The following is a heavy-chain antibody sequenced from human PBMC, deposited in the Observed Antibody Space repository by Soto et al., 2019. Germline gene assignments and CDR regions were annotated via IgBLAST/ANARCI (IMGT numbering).Heavy chain of an antibody. Sequence: QVQLVQSGAEVKKPGSSVKVSCKASGGTFSSYAISWVRQAPGQGLEWMGGIIPIFGTANYAQKFQGRVTITADETTSTAYMELSSLRSEDTAVYYCGVDADCGVVSYYWGQGTLVTVSS. V-gene: IGHV1-69*01. J-gene: IGHJ4*02. CDR2: IIPIFGTA. CDR3: GVDADCGVVSYY. CDR1: GGTFSSYA. D-gene: IGHD2-21*01.